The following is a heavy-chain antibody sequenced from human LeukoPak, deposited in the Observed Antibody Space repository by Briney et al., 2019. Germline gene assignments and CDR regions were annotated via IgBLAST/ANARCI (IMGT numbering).Heavy chain of an antibody. CDR1: GFTFSSYG. Sequence: GGSLRLSCAASGFTFSSYGMHWVRQAPGKGLEWVAFIRYDGSNKYYADSVKGRFTISRDNSKNTLYLQMNSLRAEDTAVYYCAKDGEKPDSSGPLVPWGQGTLVTVSS. J-gene: IGHJ4*02. CDR3: AKDGEKPDSSGPLVP. CDR2: IRYDGSNK. D-gene: IGHD3-22*01. V-gene: IGHV3-30*02.